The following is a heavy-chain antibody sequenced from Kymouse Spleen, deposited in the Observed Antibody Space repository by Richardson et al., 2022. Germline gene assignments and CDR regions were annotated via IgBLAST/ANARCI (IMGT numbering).Heavy chain of an antibody. CDR2: IRSKANSYAT. Sequence: EVQLVESGGGLVQPGGSLKLSCAASGFTFSGSAMHWVRQASGKGLEWVGRIRSKANSYATAYAASVKGRFTISRDDSKNTAYLQMNSLKTEDTAVYYCTREREREREREPDCSSTSCFEYSSFDYWGQGTLVTVSS. J-gene: IGHJ4*02. D-gene: IGHD2-2*02. CDR1: GFTFSGSA. CDR3: TREREREREREPDCSSTSCFEYSSFDY. V-gene: IGHV3-73*02.